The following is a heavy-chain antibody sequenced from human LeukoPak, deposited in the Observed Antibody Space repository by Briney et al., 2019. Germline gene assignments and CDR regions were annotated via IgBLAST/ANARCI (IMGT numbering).Heavy chain of an antibody. J-gene: IGHJ4*02. CDR1: GGSFSGYY. CDR3: ARSIAVAGLIFDY. Sequence: SETLSLTCAVSGGSFSGYYWTWIRQPPGKGLEWIGEINHSGSANYNPSLKSRVTISLDTSKNQFSLKLSSVTAADTAVYYCARSIAVAGLIFDYWGQGTLVTVSS. D-gene: IGHD6-19*01. V-gene: IGHV4-34*01. CDR2: INHSGSA.